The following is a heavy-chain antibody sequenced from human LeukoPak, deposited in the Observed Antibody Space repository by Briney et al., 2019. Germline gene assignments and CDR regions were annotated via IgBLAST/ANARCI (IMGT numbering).Heavy chain of an antibody. J-gene: IGHJ4*02. CDR2: IKQDGSEE. V-gene: IGHV3-7*01. CDR1: GFTFSRSW. Sequence: GGSLRLSCAASGFTFSRSWMSWVRRAPGKGLVWVASIKQDGSEEYYVDSLKGRFTISRDNAKNSLYLQMNSLRAEDTAVYYCARSYYWGQGTLVTVSS. CDR3: ARSYY.